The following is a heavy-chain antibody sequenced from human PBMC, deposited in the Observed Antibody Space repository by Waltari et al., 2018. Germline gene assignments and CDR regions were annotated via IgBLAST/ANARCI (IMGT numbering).Heavy chain of an antibody. V-gene: IGHV4-59*01. CDR1: GGSISSYY. J-gene: IGHJ4*02. CDR3: ARFSPPIFGVVSSYYFDY. D-gene: IGHD3-3*01. Sequence: QVQLQESGPGLVKPSETLSLTCTVSGGSISSYYWSWIRQPPGKGLEWIGYIYYSGSTNYNPSLKSRVTISVDTSKNQFSLKLSSVTAADTAVYYCARFSPPIFGVVSSYYFDYWGQGTLVTVSS. CDR2: IYYSGST.